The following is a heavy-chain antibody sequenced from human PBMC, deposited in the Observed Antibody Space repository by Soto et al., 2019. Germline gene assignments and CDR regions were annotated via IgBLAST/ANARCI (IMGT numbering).Heavy chain of an antibody. Sequence: GASVKVSCKASGYTFTGDYMHWVREAPGQGLEWMGWINPNSGGTNYAQKFQGWVTMTGDTSISTANMELSRLRSDDTAVYYCARELYSSGWSLNPWGQGTLVIFSS. J-gene: IGHJ5*02. CDR3: ARELYSSGWSLNP. V-gene: IGHV1-2*04. CDR1: GYTFTGDY. CDR2: INPNSGGT. D-gene: IGHD6-19*01.